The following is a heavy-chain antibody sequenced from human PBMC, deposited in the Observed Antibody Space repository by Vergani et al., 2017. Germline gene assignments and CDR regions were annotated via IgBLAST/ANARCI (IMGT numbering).Heavy chain of an antibody. Sequence: EVQLLESGGGLVQPGGSLRLSCAASGFTFSSYAMSWVRQAPGKGLEWVSVIYSGGSTYYADSVKGRFTISRDNSKNTLYLQMNSLRAEDTAVYYCARDRRYCSSTSCFYYYYYMDVWGKGTTVTVSS. CDR2: IYSGGST. J-gene: IGHJ6*03. V-gene: IGHV3-23*03. CDR3: ARDRRYCSSTSCFYYYYYMDV. CDR1: GFTFSSYA. D-gene: IGHD2-2*01.